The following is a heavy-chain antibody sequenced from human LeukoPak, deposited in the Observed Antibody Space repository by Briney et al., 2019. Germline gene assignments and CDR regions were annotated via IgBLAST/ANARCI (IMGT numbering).Heavy chain of an antibody. Sequence: GGSLRLSCAASGFTFSNYWMRWVRQAPGKGLEWVAVIWYDGSNKYYADSVKGRFTISRDNSKNTLYLQMNSLRAEDTAVYYCARAWGYYDRGSFDIWGQGTMVTVSS. J-gene: IGHJ3*02. V-gene: IGHV3-33*08. D-gene: IGHD3-22*01. CDR1: GFTFSNYW. CDR2: IWYDGSNK. CDR3: ARAWGYYDRGSFDI.